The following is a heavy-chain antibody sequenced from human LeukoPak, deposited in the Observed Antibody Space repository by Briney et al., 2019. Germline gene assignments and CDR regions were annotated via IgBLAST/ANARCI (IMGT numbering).Heavy chain of an antibody. V-gene: IGHV1-69*05. J-gene: IGHJ4*02. Sequence: ASVKVSCKASGGTFSSYAISWVRQAPGQGLEWMGGIIPIFGTANYAQKFQGRVTITTDESTSTAYMELSSLRSEDTAVYYCASNEVGDDYYGSGSYYSRFDYWGPGTLVTVSS. CDR3: ASNEVGDDYYGSGSYYSRFDY. CDR2: IIPIFGTA. D-gene: IGHD3-10*01. CDR1: GGTFSSYA.